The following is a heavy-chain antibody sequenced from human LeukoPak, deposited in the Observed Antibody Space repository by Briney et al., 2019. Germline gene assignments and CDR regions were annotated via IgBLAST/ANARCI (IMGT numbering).Heavy chain of an antibody. Sequence: SVKVSCKASGYTFTSYGISWVRQAPGQGLEWMGWISAYNGNTNYAQKLQGRVTMTTDTSTSTAYMELRSLRSDDTAVYYCARNRIIVVVTVGLHYWGQGTLVTVSS. J-gene: IGHJ4*02. CDR2: ISAYNGNT. D-gene: IGHD2-21*02. CDR3: ARNRIIVVVTVGLHY. V-gene: IGHV1-18*01. CDR1: GYTFTSYG.